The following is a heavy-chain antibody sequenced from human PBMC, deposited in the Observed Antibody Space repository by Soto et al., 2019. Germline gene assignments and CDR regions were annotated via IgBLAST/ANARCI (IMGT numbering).Heavy chain of an antibody. CDR2: IFHTGST. Sequence: SETLSLTCAVYGGSFSGYYWSWIRQPPGKGLEWIGYIFHTGSTNYNPSLKSRVTISLDTSKNQFSLKLSSVTAADTAVYYCARGDTAMVPDYWGQGTLVTVSS. D-gene: IGHD5-18*01. V-gene: IGHV4-59*01. CDR3: ARGDTAMVPDY. CDR1: GGSFSGYY. J-gene: IGHJ4*02.